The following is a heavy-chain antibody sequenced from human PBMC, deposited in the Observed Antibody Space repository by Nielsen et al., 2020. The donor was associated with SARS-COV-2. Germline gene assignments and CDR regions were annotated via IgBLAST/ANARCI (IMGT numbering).Heavy chain of an antibody. J-gene: IGHJ4*02. V-gene: IGHV3-30*03. Sequence: GESLKISCAASGFTFSSYGMHWVRQAPGKGLEWVAVISYDGSNKYYADSVKGRFTISRDNSKNTLYLQMNSLRAEDTAVYYCARTIIGDYSNYDYWGQGTLVTVSS. CDR2: ISYDGSNK. D-gene: IGHD4-11*01. CDR1: GFTFSSYG. CDR3: ARTIIGDYSNYDY.